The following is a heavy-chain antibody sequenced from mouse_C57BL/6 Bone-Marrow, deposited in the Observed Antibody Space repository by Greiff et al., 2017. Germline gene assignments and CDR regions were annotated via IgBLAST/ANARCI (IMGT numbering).Heavy chain of an antibody. V-gene: IGHV1-26*01. CDR2: IIPNNGGT. J-gene: IGHJ1*03. CDR3: ASPGGYWYFDV. Sequence: VQLQQSGPELVKPGASVKISCKASGYTFTDYYMNWVKQSHGKSLEWIGDIIPNNGGTSYNQKFKGKVTLTVDKSSSTAYMELRSLTSEDSAVXYCASPGGYWYFDVWGTGTTVTVSS. CDR1: GYTFTDYY.